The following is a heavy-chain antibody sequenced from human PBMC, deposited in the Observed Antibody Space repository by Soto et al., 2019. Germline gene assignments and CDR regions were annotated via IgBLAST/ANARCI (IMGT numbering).Heavy chain of an antibody. CDR3: ARVGYYYDSSGLGFDP. CDR1: GYTFTSYG. D-gene: IGHD3-22*01. J-gene: IGHJ5*02. Sequence: QVQLVQSGAEVKKPGASVKVSCKASGYTFTSYGISWVRQAPGQGLEWMGWISAYNGNTTYAQKLTGRVTMTTDKSTSTAYMELRRLRSDDTAVYYCARVGYYYDSSGLGFDPWGQGTLVTVSS. CDR2: ISAYNGNT. V-gene: IGHV1-18*01.